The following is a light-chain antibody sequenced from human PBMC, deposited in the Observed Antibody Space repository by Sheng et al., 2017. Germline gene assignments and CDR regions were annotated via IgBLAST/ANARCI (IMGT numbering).Light chain of an antibody. CDR1: QSVGNT. V-gene: IGKV3-15*01. CDR3: QQYNNWPRT. CDR2: GAS. Sequence: EIVMTQSPATLSVSPGERATLSCRASQSVGNTLAWYQQKPGQAPRLLIYGASTRATGIPARFSGSGSGTEFTLTINSLQSEDFAVYYCQQYNNWPRTFGQGTKVEIK. J-gene: IGKJ1*01.